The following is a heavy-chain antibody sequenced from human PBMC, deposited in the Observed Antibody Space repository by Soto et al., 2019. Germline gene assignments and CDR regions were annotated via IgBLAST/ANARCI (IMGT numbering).Heavy chain of an antibody. D-gene: IGHD2-2*01. Sequence: ASVKVSCKASGYTFTSYGISWVRQAPGQGLEWMGWISAYNGNTNYAQKLQGRVTMTTDTSTSTAYMELRSLRSDDTAVYYCAREGYCSSTSCATGDYHYYGMDVWGQGTTVTVSS. J-gene: IGHJ6*02. CDR1: GYTFTSYG. CDR2: ISAYNGNT. V-gene: IGHV1-18*04. CDR3: AREGYCSSTSCATGDYHYYGMDV.